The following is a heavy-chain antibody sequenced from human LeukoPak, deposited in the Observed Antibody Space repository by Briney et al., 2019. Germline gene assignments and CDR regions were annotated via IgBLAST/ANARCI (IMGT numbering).Heavy chain of an antibody. J-gene: IGHJ5*02. CDR3: ASCDFWSGYCSS. CDR1: GHTFSSHY. CDR2: YNPGDGST. D-gene: IGHD3-3*01. V-gene: IGHV1-46*01. Sequence: ASVKVSCKAPGHTFSSHYIHWVRQGPGQGLDWMGMYNPGDGSTRYAQKFRGRVTMTRDTSKSTVYMQLSGLRSEDTAVYYCASCDFWSGYCSSWGQGSLVTVSS.